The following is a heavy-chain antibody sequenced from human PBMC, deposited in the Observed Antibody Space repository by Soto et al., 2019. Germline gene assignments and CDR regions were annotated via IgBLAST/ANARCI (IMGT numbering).Heavy chain of an antibody. CDR2: TYFRSDWFT. CDR3: ARGGYYYDSSGSINPETDAFDI. D-gene: IGHD3-22*01. CDR1: GDSVSNNTVG. V-gene: IGHV6-1*01. J-gene: IGHJ3*02. Sequence: PSQTLSLTCVISGDSVSNNTVGWNWIRQSPSRGLEWLGRTYFRSDWFTDYATSVKSRVIIKPDTSKNQFSLQLSSVTPEDTAVYYCARGGYYYDSSGSINPETDAFDIWGQGTMVTVSS.